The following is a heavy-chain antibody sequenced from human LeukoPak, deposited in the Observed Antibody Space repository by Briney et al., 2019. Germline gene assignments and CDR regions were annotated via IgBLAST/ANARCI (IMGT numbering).Heavy chain of an antibody. Sequence: GGSLRLSCAASGFTFSNAWMSWVRQAPGKGLEWVSAIGGGGASTYYADSVKGRFTISRDNSQNTLYLQMNSLRAEDTAVYYCAETYYDSSGYYYFFDFWGQGTLVTVSS. CDR2: IGGGGAST. J-gene: IGHJ4*02. CDR1: GFTFSNAW. CDR3: AETYYDSSGYYYFFDF. V-gene: IGHV3-23*01. D-gene: IGHD3-22*01.